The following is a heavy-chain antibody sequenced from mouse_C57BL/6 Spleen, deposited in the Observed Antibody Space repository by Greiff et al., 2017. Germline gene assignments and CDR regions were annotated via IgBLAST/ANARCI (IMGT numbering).Heavy chain of an antibody. V-gene: IGHV1-26*01. J-gene: IGHJ2*02. Sequence: VQLQQSGPELVKPGASVKISCKASGYTFTDYYMNWVKQSHGKSLEWIGDINPNNGGTSYNQKFKGKATLTVDKSSSTAYMVLRSLTSEDSAGCNCARDLPFDYWGQGTSLTVSS. CDR1: GYTFTDYY. CDR3: ARDLPFDY. CDR2: INPNNGGT.